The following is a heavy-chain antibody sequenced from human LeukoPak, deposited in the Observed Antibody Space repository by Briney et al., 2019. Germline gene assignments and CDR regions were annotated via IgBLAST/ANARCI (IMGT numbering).Heavy chain of an antibody. D-gene: IGHD1-1*01. CDR3: ATRGGWAKRKDNPSNF. Sequence: GGSLRLSCVVSGLIFSNYDMYWIRQAPGKGLEWVALIHYDGSNEFYAGSVKGRFAIFRDNSKNTLYLQMNSLRAEDAAVYYWATRGGWAKRKDNPSNFGGQEPLVTVS. CDR2: IHYDGSNE. V-gene: IGHV3-30*02. J-gene: IGHJ4*02. CDR1: GLIFSNYD.